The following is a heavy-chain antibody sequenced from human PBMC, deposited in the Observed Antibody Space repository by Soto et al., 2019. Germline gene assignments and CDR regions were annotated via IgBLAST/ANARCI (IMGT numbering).Heavy chain of an antibody. Sequence: PGGSLRLSCAASGFTSSSYGMHWVRQAPGKGLEWVAVISYDGSNKYYADSVKGRFTISRDNSKNTLYLQMNSLRAEDTAVYYCAKGSTDFWSGYSYYYYYGMDVWGQGTTVTVSS. V-gene: IGHV3-30*18. J-gene: IGHJ6*02. CDR3: AKGSTDFWSGYSYYYYYGMDV. D-gene: IGHD3-3*01. CDR1: GFTSSSYG. CDR2: ISYDGSNK.